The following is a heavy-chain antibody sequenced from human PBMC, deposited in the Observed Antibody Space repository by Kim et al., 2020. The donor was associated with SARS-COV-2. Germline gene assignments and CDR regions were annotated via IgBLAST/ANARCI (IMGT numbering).Heavy chain of an antibody. D-gene: IGHD1-20*01. V-gene: IGHV3-7*05. Sequence: GGSLRLSCAASGVTLGKYCMSWVRQAPGKGLEWVANIKQDGSEKFYVDSVKGRFSISRDNAYNSLYLQMNSLRAEDTAVYYCAVALGYKCWEDGYWGQGTLLTVSS. J-gene: IGHJ4*02. CDR2: IKQDGSEK. CDR3: AVALGYKCWEDGY. CDR1: GVTLGKYC.